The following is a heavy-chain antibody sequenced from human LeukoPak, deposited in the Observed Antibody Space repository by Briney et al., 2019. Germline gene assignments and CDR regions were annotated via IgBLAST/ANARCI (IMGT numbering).Heavy chain of an antibody. V-gene: IGHV6-1*01. CDR2: TYYRSTWYN. J-gene: IGHJ5*02. CDR3: ARRLTQYDCFDP. Sequence: SQTLSLTCAISGDSVSSNSVTWNWIRHSPSKGLEWLGGTYYRSTWYNDYAVSVRGRITVNPDTSKNQFSLHLNSVTPEDTAVYYCARRLTQYDCFDPWGQGILVTVSS. D-gene: IGHD2-2*01. CDR1: GDSVSSNSVT.